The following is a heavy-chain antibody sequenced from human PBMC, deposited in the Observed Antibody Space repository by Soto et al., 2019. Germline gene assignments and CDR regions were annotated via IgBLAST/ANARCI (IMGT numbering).Heavy chain of an antibody. Sequence: PSETLSLTCAVYGGSFSGYYWSWIRQPPGKGLGWIGEINHSGSTNYNPSLKSRVTISVDTSKNQFSLKLSSVTAADTAVYYCARGKGYCSSTSCYTPWFDPWGQGTLVTVSS. J-gene: IGHJ5*02. CDR1: GGSFSGYY. CDR3: ARGKGYCSSTSCYTPWFDP. D-gene: IGHD2-2*02. CDR2: INHSGST. V-gene: IGHV4-34*01.